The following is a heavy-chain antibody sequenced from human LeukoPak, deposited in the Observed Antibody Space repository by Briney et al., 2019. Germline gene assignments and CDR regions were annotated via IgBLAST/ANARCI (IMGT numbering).Heavy chain of an antibody. CDR3: AIQAPHLGYYYYYGMDV. CDR1: GYTFTSYG. J-gene: IGHJ6*04. Sequence: VASVKVSCKASGYTFTSYGISWVRQAPGQGLEWMGWISAYNGNTDYAQKLQGRVTMTTDTSTSTAYMELRSLRSDDTAVYYCAIQAPHLGYYYYYGMDVWGKGTTVTVSS. V-gene: IGHV1-18*01. D-gene: IGHD7-27*01. CDR2: ISAYNGNT.